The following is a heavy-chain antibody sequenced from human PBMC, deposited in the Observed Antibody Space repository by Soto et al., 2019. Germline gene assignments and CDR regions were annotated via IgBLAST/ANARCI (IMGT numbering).Heavy chain of an antibody. CDR1: GFTFSSYA. CDR2: ISYDGSNK. Sequence: QVQLVESGGGVVQPGRSLRLSCAASGFTFSSYAMHWVRQAPGKGLEWVAVISYDGSNKYYADSVKGRFTISRDNSKNTLYLQMNSLRAEDTAVYYCARAVGATSLVDYWGQGTLVTVSS. CDR3: ARAVGATSLVDY. D-gene: IGHD1-26*01. J-gene: IGHJ4*02. V-gene: IGHV3-30-3*01.